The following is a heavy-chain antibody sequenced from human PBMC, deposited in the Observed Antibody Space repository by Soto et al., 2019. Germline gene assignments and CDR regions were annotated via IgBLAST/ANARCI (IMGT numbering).Heavy chain of an antibody. CDR2: IYYSGST. V-gene: IGHV4-39*01. J-gene: IGHJ5*02. CDR3: ARHPSAFWFDP. CDR1: GGSISSSSYF. Sequence: QLQLQESGPGLVKPSETLSLTCSVSGGSISSSSYFWGWIRQPPGKGLEWIGSIYYSGSTYYNPSLKSRVTVSVAASKDLFYRTLSSVTAADAAVYYCARHPSAFWFDPWGQGTLVTVSS. D-gene: IGHD6-19*01.